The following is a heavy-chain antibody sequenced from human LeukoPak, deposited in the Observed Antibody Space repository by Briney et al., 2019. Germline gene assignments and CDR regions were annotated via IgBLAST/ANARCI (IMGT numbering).Heavy chain of an antibody. D-gene: IGHD3-10*01. Sequence: PGRSLRLSCAASGFTFSSYGMHWVRQAPGKGLEWVAHIGGSGTTTYHADSVKGRFTISTDNSKNTLYLQMNSLRAEDTAVYYCATDNYFASGSNPRGGFDHWGQGTLVTVSS. CDR1: GFTFSSYG. CDR3: ATDNYFASGSNPRGGFDH. V-gene: IGHV3-33*08. J-gene: IGHJ4*02. CDR2: IGGSGTTT.